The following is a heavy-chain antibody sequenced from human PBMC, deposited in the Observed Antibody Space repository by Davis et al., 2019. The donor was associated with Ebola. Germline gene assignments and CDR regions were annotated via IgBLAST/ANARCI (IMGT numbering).Heavy chain of an antibody. Sequence: AASVTVSCKASGYTFSGYYMHWVRQAPGQGLEWMGWINPNSGGTNYAQKFQGRVTMTRDTSISTAYMELGRLRSDDTAVYYCAREVFWYSSGWYDSWGQGTLVTVSS. CDR1: GYTFSGYY. V-gene: IGHV1-2*02. CDR3: AREVFWYSSGWYDS. J-gene: IGHJ5*01. CDR2: INPNSGGT. D-gene: IGHD6-19*01.